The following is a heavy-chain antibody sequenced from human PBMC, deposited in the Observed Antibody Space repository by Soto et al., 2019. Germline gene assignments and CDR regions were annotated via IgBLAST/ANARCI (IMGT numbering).Heavy chain of an antibody. CDR1: GFTFSSYA. J-gene: IGHJ4*02. CDR3: ARDSSYYDFWSGYQLDY. V-gene: IGHV3-30-3*01. Sequence: QTGGSLRLSCAASGFTFSSYAMHWVRQAPGKGLEWVAVISYDGSNKYYADSVKGRFTISRDNSKNTLYLQMNSLRAEDTAVYYCARDSSYYDFWSGYQLDYWGQGTLVTVSS. CDR2: ISYDGSNK. D-gene: IGHD3-3*01.